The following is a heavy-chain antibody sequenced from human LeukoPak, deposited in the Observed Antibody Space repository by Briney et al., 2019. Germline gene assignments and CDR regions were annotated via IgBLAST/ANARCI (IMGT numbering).Heavy chain of an antibody. CDR3: ARHTDIAPLSSLKY. J-gene: IGHJ4*02. Sequence: SETLSLTCTVSGGSISSYYWSWIRQTPGKGLEWIGDIYYSGSTNYNPSLKSRVTISVDTSKNQFSVKLSSVTAADTAVYYCARHTDIAPLSSLKYWGQGALVTASS. V-gene: IGHV4-59*08. CDR1: GGSISSYY. CDR2: IYYSGST. D-gene: IGHD6-13*01.